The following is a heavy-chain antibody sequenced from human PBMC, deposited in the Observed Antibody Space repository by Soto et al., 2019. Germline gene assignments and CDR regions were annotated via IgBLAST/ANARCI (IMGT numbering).Heavy chain of an antibody. CDR1: GGTFSSYT. V-gene: IGHV1-69*02. Sequence: QVQLVQSGAEVKKPGSSVKVSCKASGGTFSSYTISWVRQAPGQGLEWMGRIIPILGIANYAQKLQGRVKITADKSTSTAYMELSSLRSEDTAVYYCARFRGSYGMDVWGQGTTVTVSS. D-gene: IGHD3-10*01. J-gene: IGHJ6*02. CDR3: ARFRGSYGMDV. CDR2: IIPILGIA.